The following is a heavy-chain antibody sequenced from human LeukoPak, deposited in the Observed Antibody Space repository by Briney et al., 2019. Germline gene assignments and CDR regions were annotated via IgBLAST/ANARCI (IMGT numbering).Heavy chain of an antibody. Sequence: PSETLSLTCTVYGGSFSGYYWSWIRQPPGKGLEWIGEINHSGSTNYNPSLKSRVTISVDTSKNQFSLKLSFVTAADTAVYYCARRADYFDSSGYGPYFDNWGQGTLVTVSS. CDR3: ARRADYFDSSGYGPYFDN. V-gene: IGHV4-34*01. D-gene: IGHD3-22*01. J-gene: IGHJ4*02. CDR2: INHSGST. CDR1: GGSFSGYY.